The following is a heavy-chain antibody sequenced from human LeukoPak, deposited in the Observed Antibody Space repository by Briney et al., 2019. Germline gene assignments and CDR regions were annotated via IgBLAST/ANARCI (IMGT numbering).Heavy chain of an antibody. V-gene: IGHV3-23*01. CDR2: ISGSGGST. CDR1: GFTFSSYA. J-gene: IGHJ4*02. D-gene: IGHD3-22*01. CDR3: ARSGPYDSSGYPVGLDY. Sequence: PGGSLRLSCAASGFTFSSYAMSWVRQPPGKGLEWVSTISGSGGSTYFADPVKGRFTISRDNAKSTLYLQMNSLRPEDSAVYYCARSGPYDSSGYPVGLDYWGQGTLVTVSS.